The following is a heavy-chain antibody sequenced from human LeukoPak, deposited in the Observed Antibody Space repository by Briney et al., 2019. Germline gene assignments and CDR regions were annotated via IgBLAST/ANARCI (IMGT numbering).Heavy chain of an antibody. CDR1: GGSISSSSYY. V-gene: IGHV4-39*01. J-gene: IGHJ4*02. D-gene: IGHD3-10*02. Sequence: PSETLSLTCTLSGGSISSSSYYWGWIRQPPGEGLGWIGSIYYSGSTYYNPSLKSRVTISVDTSKNQFSLKLSSVTAADTAVYYCALSGALGNNNFDYWGQGTLVTVSS. CDR3: ALSGALGNNNFDY. CDR2: IYYSGST.